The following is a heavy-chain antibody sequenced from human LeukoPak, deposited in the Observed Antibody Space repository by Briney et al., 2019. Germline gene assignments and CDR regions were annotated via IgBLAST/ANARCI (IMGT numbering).Heavy chain of an antibody. CDR3: AREGSFVSGYYYYGMDV. CDR1: GGTFSSYA. CDR2: IIPIFGTA. D-gene: IGHD1-26*01. V-gene: IGHV1-69*01. Sequence: ASVKVSCKASGGTFSSYAIGWVRQAPGQGLEWMGGIIPIFGTANYAQKFQGRVTITADESTSTAYMELSSLRSEDTAVYYCAREGSFVSGYYYYGMDVWGQGTTVTVSS. J-gene: IGHJ6*02.